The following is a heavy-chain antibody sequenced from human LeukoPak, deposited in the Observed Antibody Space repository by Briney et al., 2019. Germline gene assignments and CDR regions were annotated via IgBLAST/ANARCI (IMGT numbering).Heavy chain of an antibody. CDR2: VNHSGST. V-gene: IGHV4-34*01. CDR3: ARAVVVVAARGFEYWFDP. D-gene: IGHD2-15*01. CDR1: GGSFSGYY. J-gene: IGHJ5*02. Sequence: SETLSLTCAVYGGSFSGYYWSWIRQPPVKGLEWIGEVNHSGSTNYNPSLKSRVTISVDTSKNQFSLKLSSVTAADTAVYYCARAVVVVAARGFEYWFDPWGQGTLVTVSS.